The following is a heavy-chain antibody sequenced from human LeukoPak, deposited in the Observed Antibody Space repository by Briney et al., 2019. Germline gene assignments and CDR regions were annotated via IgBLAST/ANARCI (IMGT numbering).Heavy chain of an antibody. CDR3: ARARGSRVHDY. CDR1: GGSISSYY. J-gene: IGHJ4*02. D-gene: IGHD6-13*01. V-gene: IGHV4-59*01. Sequence: SETLSLTCTVSGGSISSYYWSWIRQPPGKGLEWIGYIYYSGSTNYNPSLKSRVTLSVDTSKNQFSLKLSSVTAADTAVYYCARARGSRVHDYWGQGTLVTVSS. CDR2: IYYSGST.